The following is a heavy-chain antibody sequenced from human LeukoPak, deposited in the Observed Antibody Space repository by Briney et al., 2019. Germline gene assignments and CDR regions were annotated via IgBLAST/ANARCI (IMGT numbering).Heavy chain of an antibody. CDR3: ARGTWFGELLSHFDY. J-gene: IGHJ4*02. D-gene: IGHD3-10*01. CDR1: GYTFTSYA. CDR2: INAGNGNT. Sequence: ASVKVSCKASGYTFTSYAMHWVRQAPGQRLEWMGWINAGNGNTKYSQKFQGRVTITRDTSASIAYMELSSLRSEDTAVYYCARGTWFGELLSHFDYWGQGTLVTVSS. V-gene: IGHV1-3*01.